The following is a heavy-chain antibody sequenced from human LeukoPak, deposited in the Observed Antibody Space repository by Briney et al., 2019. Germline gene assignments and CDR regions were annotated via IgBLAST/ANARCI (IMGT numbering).Heavy chain of an antibody. V-gene: IGHV3-48*03. D-gene: IGHD1-26*01. CDR3: ARDGPEGSGSYLNY. Sequence: PGGSLRLSCAASGFTFSSYEMDWVRQAPGKGLEGVSYISSSGSTIYYADSVKGRFTISRDNAKNSLYLQMNSLRAEDTAVYYCARDGPEGSGSYLNYWGQGTLVTVSS. CDR1: GFTFSSYE. J-gene: IGHJ4*02. CDR2: ISSSGSTI.